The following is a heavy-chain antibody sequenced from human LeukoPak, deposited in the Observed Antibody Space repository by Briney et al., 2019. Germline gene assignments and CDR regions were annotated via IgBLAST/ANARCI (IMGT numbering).Heavy chain of an antibody. Sequence: GASVKVSCKASGYTFTSYGIMGVRQAPGQGVEWRGWISAYNGNPNYARKLQGRVTMTTDTSTSTAYMELRSLRSDDTAVYYCARESFLTLGGYFDYWGQGTLVTVSS. CDR3: ARESFLTLGGYFDY. CDR2: ISAYNGNP. CDR1: GYTFTSYG. D-gene: IGHD2-15*01. J-gene: IGHJ4*02. V-gene: IGHV1-18*01.